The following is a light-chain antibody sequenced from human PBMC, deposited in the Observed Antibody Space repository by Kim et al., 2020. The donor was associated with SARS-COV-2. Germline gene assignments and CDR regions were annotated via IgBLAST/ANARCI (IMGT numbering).Light chain of an antibody. CDR2: DAS. Sequence: DNQMTQSPSTLSASVGDRVTITCRASQNIDKWLAWYQQKPGKAPKVLIYDASSLKSGVPSRFSGSGSGTEFTLTISSLQPDDLATYYCQRHDGYFGQETKLEI. V-gene: IGKV1-5*01. J-gene: IGKJ2*01. CDR3: QRHDGY. CDR1: QNIDKW.